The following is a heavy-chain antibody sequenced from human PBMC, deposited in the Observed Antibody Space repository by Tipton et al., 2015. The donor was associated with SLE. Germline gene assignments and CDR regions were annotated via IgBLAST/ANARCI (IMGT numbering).Heavy chain of an antibody. CDR3: VREGGKTGGRFDY. J-gene: IGHJ4*02. CDR2: IWYDGSNK. V-gene: IGHV3-33*01. CDR1: GFTFSSYG. Sequence: SLRLSCAASGFTFSSYGMHWVRQAPGKGLEWVAVIWYDGSNKYYADSVKGRFTISRDNSKNTLYLQMNSLRAEDTAVYYCVREGGKTGGRFDYWGQGTLVTVSS. D-gene: IGHD1-14*01.